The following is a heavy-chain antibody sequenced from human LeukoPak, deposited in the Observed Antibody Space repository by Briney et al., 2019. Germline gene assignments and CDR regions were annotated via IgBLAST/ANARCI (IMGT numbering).Heavy chain of an antibody. Sequence: PSETMSLTCAVYGGSFSGYYWSWIRQPPGKGLEWIGEINHSGSTNYNPSLKSRVTIFADTSKNQFSLKLSSVTAADTAVYFCARDGPYGALPQYWGQGTLVTVSS. D-gene: IGHD4/OR15-4a*01. V-gene: IGHV4-34*01. CDR2: INHSGST. CDR3: ARDGPYGALPQY. J-gene: IGHJ4*02. CDR1: GGSFSGYY.